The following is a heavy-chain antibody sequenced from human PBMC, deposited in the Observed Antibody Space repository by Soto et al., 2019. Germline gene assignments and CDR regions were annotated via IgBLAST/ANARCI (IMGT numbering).Heavy chain of an antibody. CDR1: GFTFSSYG. D-gene: IGHD6-13*01. V-gene: IGHV3-30*18. CDR3: AKDLYEAIPGLYSSSWYTYYYYGMDV. Sequence: GGSLRLSCAASGFTFSSYGMHWVRQAPGKGLEWVAVISYDGSNKYYADSVKGRFTISRDNSKNTLYLQMNSLRAEDTAVYYCAKDLYEAIPGLYSSSWYTYYYYGMDVWGQGTTVTVSS. J-gene: IGHJ6*02. CDR2: ISYDGSNK.